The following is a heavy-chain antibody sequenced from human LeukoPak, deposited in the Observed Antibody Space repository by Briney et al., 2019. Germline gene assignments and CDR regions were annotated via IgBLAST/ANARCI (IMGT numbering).Heavy chain of an antibody. D-gene: IGHD1-26*01. CDR1: GGTFSSYA. CDR2: IIPIFGTA. Sequence: ASVKVSCKDSGGTFSSYAISWVRQAPGQGLEWMGGIIPIFGTANYAQKFQGRVTITADESTSTAYMELSSLRSEDTAVYYCATEHIVGATMYYFDYWGQGTLVTVSS. J-gene: IGHJ4*02. CDR3: ATEHIVGATMYYFDY. V-gene: IGHV1-69*01.